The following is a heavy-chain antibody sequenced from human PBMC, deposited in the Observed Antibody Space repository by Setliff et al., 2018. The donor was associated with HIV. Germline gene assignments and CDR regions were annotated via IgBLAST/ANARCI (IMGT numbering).Heavy chain of an antibody. J-gene: IGHJ5*02. CDR3: AAYRSGAHWFDP. Sequence: SETVSLTCNVSGGSISSGSYHWNWIRQPAGKGLEWIGRIYASGSTNYNPSLKSRVTMSIDTSKKQFSLKLNSVTAADTAVYYCAAYRSGAHWFDPWGQGTLVTVSS. V-gene: IGHV4-61*02. D-gene: IGHD1-1*01. CDR1: GGSISSGSYH. CDR2: IYASGST.